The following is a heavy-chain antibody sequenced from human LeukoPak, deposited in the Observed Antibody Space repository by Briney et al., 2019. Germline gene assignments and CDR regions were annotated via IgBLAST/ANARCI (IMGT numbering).Heavy chain of an antibody. V-gene: IGHV4-4*07. Sequence: SETLSLTCTVSGGSISTYYWSWIRQPAGKGLEWIGRIYSSGNTNYNPSLKSRVTMSVDTSKNQFSLKLTSVTAADTAVYYCVREWNHFYYYDMDVWGQGTTVTVSS. CDR2: IYSSGNT. D-gene: IGHD1-1*01. CDR3: VREWNHFYYYDMDV. J-gene: IGHJ6*02. CDR1: GGSISTYY.